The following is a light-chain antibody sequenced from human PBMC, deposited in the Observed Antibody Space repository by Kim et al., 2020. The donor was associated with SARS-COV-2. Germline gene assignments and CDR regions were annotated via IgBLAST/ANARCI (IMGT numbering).Light chain of an antibody. CDR1: QSVSSY. Sequence: EIVLTQSPATLSLSPGERATLSCRASQSVSSYLAWYQQKPGQAPRLLIYDASNRATGIPARFSGSESGTDFTLTISSLEPEDFAVYYCQQRETFGQGTKLEI. J-gene: IGKJ2*01. V-gene: IGKV3-11*01. CDR2: DAS. CDR3: QQRET.